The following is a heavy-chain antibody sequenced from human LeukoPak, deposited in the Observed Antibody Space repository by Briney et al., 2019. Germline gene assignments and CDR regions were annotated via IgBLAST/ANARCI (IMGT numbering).Heavy chain of an antibody. CDR1: GFTFSSYA. D-gene: IGHD5-18*01. CDR3: AIRGYSYGSPYFQH. Sequence: GGSLRLSCAASGFTFSSYAMSWVRQAPGKGLEWVSAISGSGGSTYYADSVKGRFIISRDNSKNTLYLQMNSLRAEDTAVYYCAIRGYSYGSPYFQHWGQGTLVTVSS. J-gene: IGHJ1*01. V-gene: IGHV3-23*01. CDR2: ISGSGGST.